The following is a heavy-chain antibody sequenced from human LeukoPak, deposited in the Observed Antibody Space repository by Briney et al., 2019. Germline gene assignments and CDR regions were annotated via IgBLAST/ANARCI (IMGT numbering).Heavy chain of an antibody. CDR2: IYYSGST. CDR1: GGSISSSSYY. D-gene: IGHD3-10*01. V-gene: IGHV4-39*01. J-gene: IGHJ5*02. Sequence: SETLSLTCTVSGGSISSSSYYWGWIRQPPGKGLEWIGSIYYSGSTYYNPSLKSRVTISVDTSKNQFSLKLSSVTAADTAVYYCARHSAESFDPWGQGTLVTVSS. CDR3: ARHSAESFDP.